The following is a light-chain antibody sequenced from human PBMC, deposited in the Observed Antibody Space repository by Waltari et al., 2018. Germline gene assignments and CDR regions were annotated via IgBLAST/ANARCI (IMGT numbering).Light chain of an antibody. CDR3: QQSYRTPPLT. CDR1: QSICGY. Sequence: DIQMTQSPSSLSASVGDRVTITCRASQSICGYLNWYQQKPGKAPKVLIYATSSLQSGGPSRFSGSGSGTDFTLTISSLQPEDFATYYCQQSYRTPPLTFGGGTKVEIK. CDR2: ATS. V-gene: IGKV1-39*01. J-gene: IGKJ4*01.